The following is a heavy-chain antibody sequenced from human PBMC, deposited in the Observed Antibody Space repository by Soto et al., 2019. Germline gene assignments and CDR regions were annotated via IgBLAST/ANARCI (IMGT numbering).Heavy chain of an antibody. CDR3: ARGQIVVMVAATDAFDI. D-gene: IGHD2-15*01. Sequence: QVQLVESGGGVVQPRRSLRLSCAASGFTFSSYGMHWVRQAPGKGLEWVAVIWYDGSNKYYADSVKGRFTISRDNSKNTLYLQMNSLRAEDTAVYYCARGQIVVMVAATDAFDIWGQGTMVTVSS. CDR1: GFTFSSYG. J-gene: IGHJ3*02. V-gene: IGHV3-33*01. CDR2: IWYDGSNK.